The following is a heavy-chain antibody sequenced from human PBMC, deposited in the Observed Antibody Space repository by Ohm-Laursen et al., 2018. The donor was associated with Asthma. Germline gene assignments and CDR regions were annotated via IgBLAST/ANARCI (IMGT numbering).Heavy chain of an antibody. CDR3: ARADSSNWDFDY. CDR1: GLTFSSYW. J-gene: IGHJ4*02. Sequence: SLRLSCTASGLTFSSYWMSWVRQAPGKGLEWVANIKQDASEKYYLDSVRGRFTTSRDNAENSLYLQMNNLRDEDTAVYYCARADSSNWDFDYWGPGTQVTVSS. CDR2: IKQDASEK. V-gene: IGHV3-7*01. D-gene: IGHD6-13*01.